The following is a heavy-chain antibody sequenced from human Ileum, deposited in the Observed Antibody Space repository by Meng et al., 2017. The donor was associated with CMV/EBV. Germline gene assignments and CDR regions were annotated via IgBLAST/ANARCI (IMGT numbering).Heavy chain of an antibody. CDR3: ARDGVSSMSSWYNY. V-gene: IGHV1-69*05. CDR2: IIPIFGTA. J-gene: IGHJ4*02. Sequence: VKVSSDAAGGTFSSIASSWVRQAPGQGLKWMGGIIPIFGTANYAQKFQGRVTITTDESTSTDYMGLSSLSSEDTAVYYCARDGVSSMSSWYNYWGQGTLVTVSS. CDR1: GGTFSSIA. D-gene: IGHD6-13*01.